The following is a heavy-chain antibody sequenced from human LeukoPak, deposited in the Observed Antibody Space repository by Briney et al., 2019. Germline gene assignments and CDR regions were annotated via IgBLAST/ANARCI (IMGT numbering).Heavy chain of an antibody. D-gene: IGHD3-16*01. CDR2: MNPNSGDA. J-gene: IGHJ3*02. Sequence: ASVKVSFKASGYIFTTYNINWVRQATGPALEWVGWMNPNSGDAGYAQQFQGRVTSTRDTSISTAYMELSSLTFEDTAVYYCAQDRGSLVAFDIWGQGTVVTVSS. CDR3: AQDRGSLVAFDI. CDR1: GYIFTTYN. V-gene: IGHV1-8*03.